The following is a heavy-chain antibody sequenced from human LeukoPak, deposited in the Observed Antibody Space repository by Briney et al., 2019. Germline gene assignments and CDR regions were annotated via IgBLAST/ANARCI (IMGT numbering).Heavy chain of an antibody. CDR3: ATVRVYYDSSDYPPYYFDY. CDR2: IYYSGST. V-gene: IGHV4-59*01. CDR1: GGSISSYY. J-gene: IGHJ4*02. D-gene: IGHD3-22*01. Sequence: SETLSLTCTVSGGSISSYYWSWIRQPPGKGLEGIGYIYYSGSTNYNPSLKRRVNISVETCKKQFSLKQNSVTAADTAVYYCATVRVYYDSSDYPPYYFDYWGQGTLVTVSS.